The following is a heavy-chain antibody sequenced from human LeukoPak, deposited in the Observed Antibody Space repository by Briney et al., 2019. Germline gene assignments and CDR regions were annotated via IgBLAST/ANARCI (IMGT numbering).Heavy chain of an antibody. CDR1: GFTSSNYA. CDR3: ARDISGWYSGGYFRMDV. D-gene: IGHD6-19*01. J-gene: IGHJ6*02. V-gene: IGHV3-30-3*01. Sequence: GGSLRLSCAASGFTSSNYAMHWVRQAPGKGLEWVAFISSDESDKYYADSVKGRFTISRDNSKNTLYLQMNSLRAVDTAVYYCARDISGWYSGGYFRMDVWGQGTTVTVSS. CDR2: ISSDESDK.